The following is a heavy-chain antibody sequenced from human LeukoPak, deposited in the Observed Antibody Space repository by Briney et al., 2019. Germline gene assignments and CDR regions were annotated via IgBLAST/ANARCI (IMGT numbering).Heavy chain of an antibody. D-gene: IGHD2-2*01. Sequence: GSLRLSCAASGFTFSSYSMNWVRQAPGKGLEWVSSLSSSRSYIYYADSVKGRFTISRDNSKNTLYLQMNSLRAEDTAVYYCARDWSLGYCSSTSKDAFDIWGQGTMVTVSS. CDR3: ARDWSLGYCSSTSKDAFDI. CDR2: LSSSRSYI. V-gene: IGHV3-21*01. CDR1: GFTFSSYS. J-gene: IGHJ3*02.